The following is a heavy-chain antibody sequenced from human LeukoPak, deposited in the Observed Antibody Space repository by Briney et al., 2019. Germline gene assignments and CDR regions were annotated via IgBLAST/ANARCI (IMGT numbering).Heavy chain of an antibody. D-gene: IGHD3-22*01. CDR3: ARVSYYDSSGYRHDAFDI. V-gene: IGHV4-30-2*01. CDR2: IYHSGST. Sequence: SETLSLTCAVSGGSISSGGYSWSWIRQPPGKGLEWLGYIYHSGSTYYNPSLKSRVTISVDRSKNQFSLKLSSVTAADTAVYYCARVSYYDSSGYRHDAFDIWGQGTMVTVSS. J-gene: IGHJ3*02. CDR1: GGSISSGGYS.